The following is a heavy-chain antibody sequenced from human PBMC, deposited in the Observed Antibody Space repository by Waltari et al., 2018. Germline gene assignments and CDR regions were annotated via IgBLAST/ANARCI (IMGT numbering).Heavy chain of an antibody. CDR2: IYYSGST. CDR3: ARSRGYSYGSSEYMDV. CDR1: GGSITSGGYY. V-gene: IGHV4-61*08. J-gene: IGHJ6*03. D-gene: IGHD5-18*01. Sequence: QVQLQASGPGLVKPSQTLSLPCTVSGGSITSGGYYWSWIRPPPGKGLEWIGYIYYSGSTNYDPSLKSRVTIAVDTSKNQFSLKLSSVTAADTAVYYCARSRGYSYGSSEYMDVWGKGTTVTVSS.